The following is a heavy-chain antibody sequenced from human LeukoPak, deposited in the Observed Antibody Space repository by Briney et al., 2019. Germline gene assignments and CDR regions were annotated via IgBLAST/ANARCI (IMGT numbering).Heavy chain of an antibody. CDR1: GFTFSSYS. CDR3: TRDPFGDYVPGVFDI. D-gene: IGHD4-17*01. V-gene: IGHV3-48*02. J-gene: IGHJ3*02. CDR2: ITTSSRTI. Sequence: GGSLRLSCTASGFTFSSYSMAWVRQAPGKGLEWVSYITTSSRTIYYADSVKGRFTVSRDNAKNSLYLQMNSLRDEDTAAYYCTRDPFGDYVPGVFDIWGQGTMVTVSS.